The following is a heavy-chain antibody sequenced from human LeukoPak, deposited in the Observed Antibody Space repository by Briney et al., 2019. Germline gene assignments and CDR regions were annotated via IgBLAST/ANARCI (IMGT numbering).Heavy chain of an antibody. J-gene: IGHJ3*02. CDR2: IYHSGST. Sequence: SETLSLTCAVSGGSISSGGYSWRWIRQPPGKGLEWIGYIYHSGSTYYNPSLKSRVTISVDRSKNQFSLKLSSVTAADTAVYYCARVGEAFDIWGQGTMVTVSP. CDR1: GGSISSGGYS. V-gene: IGHV4-30-2*01. CDR3: ARVGEAFDI.